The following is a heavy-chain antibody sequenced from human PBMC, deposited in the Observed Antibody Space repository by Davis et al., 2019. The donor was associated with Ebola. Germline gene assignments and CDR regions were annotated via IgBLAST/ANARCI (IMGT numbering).Heavy chain of an antibody. CDR3: ARGAAPAGTYNYYYYAMDV. CDR1: GYTLTELS. D-gene: IGHD6-13*01. J-gene: IGHJ6*02. CDR2: FDPEDGET. V-gene: IGHV1-24*01. Sequence: ASVKVSCKVSGYTLTELSMHWVRQAPGKGLEWMGGFDPEDGETIYAQKFQGRVTMTEDTSTDTAYMELSSLRSEDTAVYYCARGAAPAGTYNYYYYAMDVWGQGTTVTVSS.